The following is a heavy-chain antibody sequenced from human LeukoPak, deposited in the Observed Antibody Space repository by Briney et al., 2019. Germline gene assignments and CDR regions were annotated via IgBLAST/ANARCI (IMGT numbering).Heavy chain of an antibody. CDR2: VYHSGST. Sequence: PSETLSLTCAVSGYSISSGYYWGWIRQPPGKGLEWIGSVYHSGSTYYNPSLKSRVTISLDTSKNQFSLRLGSVTAADTAVYYCASHYYDSSGNLFDSWGRGSLVTVSS. J-gene: IGHJ4*02. D-gene: IGHD3-22*01. V-gene: IGHV4-38-2*01. CDR1: GYSISSGYY. CDR3: ASHYYDSSGNLFDS.